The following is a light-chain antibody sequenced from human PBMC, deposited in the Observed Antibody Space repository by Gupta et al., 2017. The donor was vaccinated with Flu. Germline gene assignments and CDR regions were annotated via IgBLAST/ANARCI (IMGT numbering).Light chain of an antibody. CDR1: QSVSSN. J-gene: IGKJ1*01. CDR3: QQYNNWPLT. CDR2: GAS. V-gene: IGKV3-15*01. Sequence: DIVMTQSPATLSVSPGERATLSCRASQSVSSNLAWYQQKPGQAPRLLIYGASTRATGIPARFSGSGSGTDFTLTISSLQSEDFAVYYCQQYNNWPLTFGQGTKVEIK.